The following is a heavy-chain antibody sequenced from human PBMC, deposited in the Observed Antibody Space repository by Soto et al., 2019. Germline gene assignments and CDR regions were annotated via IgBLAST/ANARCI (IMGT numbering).Heavy chain of an antibody. Sequence: VASVKVSCKASGGTFSSYAISWVRQAPGQGLEWMGGIIPIFGTANYAQKFQGRVTITADESTSTAYMELSSLRSEDTAVYYCARAYYYDSSGYYSFDYWGQGTLVTVSS. J-gene: IGHJ4*02. D-gene: IGHD3-22*01. CDR2: IIPIFGTA. CDR3: ARAYYYDSSGYYSFDY. CDR1: GGTFSSYA. V-gene: IGHV1-69*13.